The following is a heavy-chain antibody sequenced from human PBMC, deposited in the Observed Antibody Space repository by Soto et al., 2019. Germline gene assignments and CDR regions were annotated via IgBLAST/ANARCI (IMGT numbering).Heavy chain of an antibody. CDR1: GYTLPELS. D-gene: IGHD3-10*01. V-gene: IGHV1-24*01. CDR3: ATLKSDLGLSGNYFNYFDY. CDR2: FDPEEADT. J-gene: IGHJ4*02. Sequence: ASVKVSCKVSGYTLPELSMHWVRQAPGKGLEWMGGFDPEEADTIYAQKFQGRVTMTEDTSTDTAYMELSNLRSEDTAVYYCATLKSDLGLSGNYFNYFDYWGQGTLVTVPS.